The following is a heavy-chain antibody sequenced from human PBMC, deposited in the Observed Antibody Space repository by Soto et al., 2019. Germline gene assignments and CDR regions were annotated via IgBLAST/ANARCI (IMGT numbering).Heavy chain of an antibody. CDR3: AKGVIIAAEWVYYFDY. J-gene: IGHJ4*02. Sequence: GGSLRLSCAASGFTFSSYGMHWVRQAPGKGLEWVAVISYDGSNKYYANSVKGRFPISRDNSKNPLYLQMNSLRAEDTAVYYCAKGVIIAAEWVYYFDYWGQGTLVTVSS. CDR1: GFTFSSYG. CDR2: ISYDGSNK. V-gene: IGHV3-30*18. D-gene: IGHD6-6*01.